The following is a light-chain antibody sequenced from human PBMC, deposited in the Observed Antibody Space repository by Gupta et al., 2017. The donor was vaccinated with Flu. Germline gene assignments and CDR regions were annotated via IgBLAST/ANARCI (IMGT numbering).Light chain of an antibody. CDR3: SAYAGSNILV. V-gene: IGLV2-8*01. CDR2: EVI. CDR1: RSDVGGYNY. J-gene: IGLJ2*01. Sequence: SVTISCTGTRSDVGGYNYVSWYQQHPGKAPKLMIFEVIRRPSGVPDRFSGSKSGNTASLTVSELQAEDEADYYCSAYAGSNILVFGGGTKLTVL.